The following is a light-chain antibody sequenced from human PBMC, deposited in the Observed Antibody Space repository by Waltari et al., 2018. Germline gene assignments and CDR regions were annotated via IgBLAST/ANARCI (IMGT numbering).Light chain of an antibody. CDR1: SSDVGNYNL. CDR3: CSYAGHSTYV. V-gene: IGLV2-23*02. Sequence: QSALTQPASVSGSPGQSITISCTGTSSDVGNYNLVSWYQQHPGKAPKLMIYEVSQRPSGVFSRFSGSRAGNTASLTISGLQPEDETDYYCCSYAGHSTYVFGTGTKVTVL. CDR2: EVS. J-gene: IGLJ1*01.